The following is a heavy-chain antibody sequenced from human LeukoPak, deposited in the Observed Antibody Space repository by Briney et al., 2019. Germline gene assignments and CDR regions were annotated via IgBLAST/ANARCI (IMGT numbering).Heavy chain of an antibody. CDR3: TRGPGGGGAFDI. D-gene: IGHD3-10*01. CDR2: TYYRSKWYN. V-gene: IGHV6-1*01. Sequence: SQTLSLTCVISGDSVSSNTAAWNWIRRSPSRGLEWLGRTYYRSKWYNDYAVSVKSRITINPDTSKNQFSLQLNSVTPDDTAVYFCTRGPGGGGAFDIWGQGTMVTVSS. CDR1: GDSVSSNTAA. J-gene: IGHJ3*02.